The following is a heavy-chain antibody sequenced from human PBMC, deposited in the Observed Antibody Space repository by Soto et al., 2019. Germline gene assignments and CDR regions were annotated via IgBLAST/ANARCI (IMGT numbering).Heavy chain of an antibody. CDR1: GCSFSNYW. Sequence: GESLRIACKGSGCSFSNYWVAWVRNMPGKGLYWMGIIYPADSDTRYSPSFQGQVTISADKYISTAYLQWSSLKASDTAMSYCARHRSIAVAYQFYYYGMDVWGQGTTVTLSS. CDR2: IYPADSDT. CDR3: ARHRSIAVAYQFYYYGMDV. J-gene: IGHJ6*02. D-gene: IGHD6-19*01. V-gene: IGHV5-51*01.